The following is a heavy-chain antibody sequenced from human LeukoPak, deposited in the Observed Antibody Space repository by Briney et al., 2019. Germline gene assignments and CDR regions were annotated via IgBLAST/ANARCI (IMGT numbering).Heavy chain of an antibody. D-gene: IGHD2-2*01. J-gene: IGHJ3*02. CDR2: IIPIFGTA. V-gene: IGHV1-69*05. CDR1: GGTFSSYA. CDR3: ARERDIVVVPAAIAFDI. Sequence: GSSVKVSCKASGGTFSSYAISWVRPAPGQGLEWMGGIIPIFGTANYAQKFQGRVTITTDESTSTAYMELSSLRSEDTAVYYCARERDIVVVPAAIAFDIWGQGTMVTVSS.